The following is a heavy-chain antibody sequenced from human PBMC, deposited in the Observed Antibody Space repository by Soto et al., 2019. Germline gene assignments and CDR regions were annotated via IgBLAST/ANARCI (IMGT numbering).Heavy chain of an antibody. V-gene: IGHV1-3*01. CDR3: ARNLMDYDILTGYYRAYYFDY. D-gene: IGHD3-9*01. CDR2: INAVNGNT. J-gene: IGHJ4*02. Sequence: ASVKVSCKASGYTFTSYAMHWVHQAPGQRLEWMGWINAVNGNTKYSQKFQGRVTITRDTSASTAYMELSSLRSEDTAVYYCARNLMDYDILTGYYRAYYFDYWGQGTLVTVSS. CDR1: GYTFTSYA.